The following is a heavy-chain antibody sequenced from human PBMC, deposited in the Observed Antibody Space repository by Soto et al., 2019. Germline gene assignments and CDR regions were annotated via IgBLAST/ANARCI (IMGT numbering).Heavy chain of an antibody. Sequence: QVQLQESGPGLVKPSQTLSLTCTVSGGSISSGGYYWSWIRQHPGKVLEWIGYIFYSGSNYYNPSLKSRVTISGDTSKNRFSRKLGSVTAADTAVYYCALRLGDPGRLYFDDWGQGTLVTVSS. J-gene: IGHJ4*02. D-gene: IGHD3-16*01. CDR3: ALRLGDPGRLYFDD. V-gene: IGHV4-31*03. CDR1: GGSISSGGYY. CDR2: IFYSGSN.